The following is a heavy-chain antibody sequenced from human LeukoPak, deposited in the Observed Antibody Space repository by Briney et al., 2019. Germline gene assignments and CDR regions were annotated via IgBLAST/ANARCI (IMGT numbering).Heavy chain of an antibody. CDR3: ARGAYYYED. V-gene: IGHV3-48*01. D-gene: IGHD3-22*01. Sequence: PGGSLRLSCAASGFTFSSHSMNWVRQAPGKGLEWVSYISSSSSTIYYADSVKGRFTISRDSAKNSLYLQMNSLRAEDTAVYYCARGAYYYEDWGQGTLVTVSS. J-gene: IGHJ4*02. CDR2: ISSSSSTI. CDR1: GFTFSSHS.